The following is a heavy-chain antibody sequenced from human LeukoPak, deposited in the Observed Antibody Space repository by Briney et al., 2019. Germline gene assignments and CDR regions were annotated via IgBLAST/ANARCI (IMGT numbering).Heavy chain of an antibody. Sequence: PSETLSLTCTVSGDSITRNYWTWVRQHPGKGLEWIGYIYYDGSTTYNPSLKSRVTISVGTAKNHFPLEPSYVTAADTDVYYCARRNDPYDLDVLGQGTTVNGS. D-gene: IGHD1-1*01. CDR3: ARRNDPYDLDV. J-gene: IGHJ6*02. CDR1: GDSITRNY. V-gene: IGHV4-59*08. CDR2: IYYDGST.